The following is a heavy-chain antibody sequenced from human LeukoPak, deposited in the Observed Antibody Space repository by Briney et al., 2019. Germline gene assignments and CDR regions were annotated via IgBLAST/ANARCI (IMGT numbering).Heavy chain of an antibody. CDR1: GYTFTNYA. Sequence: GASVKVSCKASGYTFTNYAMNWVRQAPGQGLEWMGWINTNTGNPTYAQGFTGRFVFSLDTSVSTAYLQISSLKAEDTAVYYCARIFKHRCSSTSCYAGDYYYYYMDVWGKGTTVTVSS. J-gene: IGHJ6*03. CDR3: ARIFKHRCSSTSCYAGDYYYYYMDV. CDR2: INTNTGNP. V-gene: IGHV7-4-1*02. D-gene: IGHD2-2*01.